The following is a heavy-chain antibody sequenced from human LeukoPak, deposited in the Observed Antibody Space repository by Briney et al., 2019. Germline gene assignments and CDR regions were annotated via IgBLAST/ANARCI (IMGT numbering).Heavy chain of an antibody. V-gene: IGHV1-69*13. CDR2: IIPIFGTA. D-gene: IGHD6-13*01. J-gene: IGHJ6*02. CDR1: GGTFSSYA. Sequence: SVKVSCKASGGTFSSYAISWVRQAPGQGLEWMGGIIPIFGTANYAQKFQGRVTITADESTSTAYMELSSLRSEDTAVYYCASPFGPYSSSWYGYYYYGMDVWGQGTTVTVSS. CDR3: ASPFGPYSSSWYGYYYYGMDV.